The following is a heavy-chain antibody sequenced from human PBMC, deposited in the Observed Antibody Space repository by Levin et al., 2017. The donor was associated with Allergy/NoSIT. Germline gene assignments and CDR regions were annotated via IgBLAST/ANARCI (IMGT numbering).Heavy chain of an antibody. D-gene: IGHD3-3*01. V-gene: IGHV3-23*01. J-gene: IGHJ4*02. CDR2: ISGSGGST. CDR1: GFTFSSYA. CDR3: AKGMSFGVVIRTPFDY. Sequence: GGSLRLSCAASGFTFSSYAMSWVRQAPAKGLEWVSAISGSGGSTYYADSVKGRFTISRDNSKNMLYLQMNSLRAEDTAVYYCAKGMSFGVVIRTPFDYWGQGTLVTVSS.